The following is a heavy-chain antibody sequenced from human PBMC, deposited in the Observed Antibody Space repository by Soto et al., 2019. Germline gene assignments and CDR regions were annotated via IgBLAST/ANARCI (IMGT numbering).Heavy chain of an antibody. CDR1: GGYISNVDYF. D-gene: IGHD5-18*01. CDR2: IYYSGST. CDR3: ARASPLVTDV. Sequence: PLETLSLTCTVSGGYISNVDYFWSLIRQPPGKGLEWIGYIYYSGSTYYNPSLKSRVTISVDTSKNQFSLKLSSVTAADTAVYYCARASPLVTDVWGQGTTVTVSS. V-gene: IGHV4-30-4*01. J-gene: IGHJ6*02.